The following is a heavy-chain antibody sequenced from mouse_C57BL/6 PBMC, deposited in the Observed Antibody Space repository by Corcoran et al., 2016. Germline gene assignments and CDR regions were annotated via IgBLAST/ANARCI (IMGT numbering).Heavy chain of an antibody. CDR1: CYSIHSGYY. D-gene: IGHD2-1*01. V-gene: IGHV3-6*01. CDR3: ARCDGNSFMDY. J-gene: IGHJ4*01. Sequence: DVQLQESGAGLVQPSPSKSLTCSVTCYSIHSGYYWNWIRQFPGNKLDWMGYISYDGSNNYNPSLKNRISITRDTSKNQFFLKLNSVTTEDTATYYCARCDGNSFMDYWGQGTSVTVSS. CDR2: ISYDGSN.